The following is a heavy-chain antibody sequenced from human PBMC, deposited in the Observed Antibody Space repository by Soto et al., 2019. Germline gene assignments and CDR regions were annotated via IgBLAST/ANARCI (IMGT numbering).Heavy chain of an antibody. V-gene: IGHV3-21*01. D-gene: IGHD1-1*01. CDR1: GFTFSSYS. J-gene: IGHJ3*02. CDR3: ASDLAGTGGTAFDI. Sequence: EVQLVESGGGLVKPGGSLRLSCAASGFTFSSYSMNWVRQAPGKGLEWVSSISSSSSYIYYADSVKGRFTISRDNAKNSLYLQMNSLRAEDTAVYYCASDLAGTGGTAFDIWGQGTMVTVSS. CDR2: ISSSSSYI.